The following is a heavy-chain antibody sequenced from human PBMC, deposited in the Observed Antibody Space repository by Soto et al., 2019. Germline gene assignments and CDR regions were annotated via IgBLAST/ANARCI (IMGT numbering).Heavy chain of an antibody. CDR3: ARGRGVLRYFDWFHSPHGDYYGMDV. Sequence: TSETLSLTCTVSGGSINTYNLFWAWVRQPPGKGPEWIAGIHYGGNAYYSPSLTTRATISRDTSKNRVSLELRSVTAADTAVYYCARGRGVLRYFDWFHSPHGDYYGMDVWGQGTTVTVSS. CDR2: IHYGGNA. CDR1: GGSINTYNLF. D-gene: IGHD3-9*01. V-gene: IGHV4-39*01. J-gene: IGHJ6*02.